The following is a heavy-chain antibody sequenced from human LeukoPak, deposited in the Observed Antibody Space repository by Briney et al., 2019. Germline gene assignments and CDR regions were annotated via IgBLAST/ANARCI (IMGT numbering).Heavy chain of an antibody. V-gene: IGHV3-23*01. CDR2: IPATGSST. CDR3: AKESSGGWYFDY. J-gene: IGHJ4*02. Sequence: GGSLRLSCAASGFTFSSNVMIWVRQAPGKGLEWVSSIPATGSSTYYADSVKGRFTISRDNSKNSLYLQMNSLRAEDTAVYYCAKESSGGWYFDYWGQGTLVTVSS. CDR1: GFTFSSNV. D-gene: IGHD6-19*01.